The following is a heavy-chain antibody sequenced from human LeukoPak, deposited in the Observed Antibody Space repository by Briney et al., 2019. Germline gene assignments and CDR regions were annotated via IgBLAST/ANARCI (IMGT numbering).Heavy chain of an antibody. V-gene: IGHV3-30-3*01. D-gene: IGHD1-1*01. J-gene: IGHJ4*02. CDR1: GFTFSSYA. CDR3: ATIGDRRTGELYRIDY. Sequence: GRSLRLSCAASGFTFSSYAMHWVRQAPGKGLEWVAVVSYDGSNKYYADSVKGRFTISRDNSKNTLYLQMDSLRAEDAAVYYCATIGDRRTGELYRIDYWGQGTLVTVSS. CDR2: VSYDGSNK.